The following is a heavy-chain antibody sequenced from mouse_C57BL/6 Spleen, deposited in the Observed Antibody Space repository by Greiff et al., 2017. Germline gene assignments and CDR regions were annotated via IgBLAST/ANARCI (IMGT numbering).Heavy chain of an antibody. D-gene: IGHD1-1*01. CDR3: ARGDTTVVDY. CDR2: IYPRSGNT. J-gene: IGHJ2*01. Sequence: QVHVKQSGAELARPGASVKLSCKASGYTFTSYGISWVKQRTGQGLEWIGEIYPRSGNTYYNEKFKGKATLTADKSSSTAYMELRSLTSEDSAVYFCARGDTTVVDYWGQGTTLTVSS. V-gene: IGHV1-81*01. CDR1: GYTFTSYG.